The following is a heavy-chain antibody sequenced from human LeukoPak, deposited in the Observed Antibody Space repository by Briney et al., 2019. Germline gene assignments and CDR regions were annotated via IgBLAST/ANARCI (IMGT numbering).Heavy chain of an antibody. D-gene: IGHD5-12*01. CDR3: AKYSGSPYWYFDL. J-gene: IGHJ2*01. V-gene: IGHV3-7*01. Sequence: GGSLRLSCAASGVTFSSYWMSWVRQAPGKGLEWVGNIKPDGNEKYYVDSVKGRFTISRDNDKNSLYLQMNSLRAEETAVYYCAKYSGSPYWYFDLWGRGTLVTVSS. CDR1: GVTFSSYW. CDR2: IKPDGNEK.